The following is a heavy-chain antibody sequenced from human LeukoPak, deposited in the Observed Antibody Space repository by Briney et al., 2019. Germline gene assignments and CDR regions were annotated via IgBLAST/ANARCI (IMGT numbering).Heavy chain of an antibody. CDR1: GGSFSGYY. Sequence: TSETLSLTCAVYGGSFSGYYWSWIRQPPGKGLEWIGEINHSGSTNYNPSLKSRVTISVDTSKNQFSLKLSSVTAADTAVYYCAKGYCSSTSCAAWYFDYWGQGTLVTVSS. CDR3: AKGYCSSTSCAAWYFDY. CDR2: INHSGST. J-gene: IGHJ4*02. D-gene: IGHD2-2*01. V-gene: IGHV4-34*01.